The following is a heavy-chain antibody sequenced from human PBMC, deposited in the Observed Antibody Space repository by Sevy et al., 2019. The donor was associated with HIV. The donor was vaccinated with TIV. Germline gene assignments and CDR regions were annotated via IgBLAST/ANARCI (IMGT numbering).Heavy chain of an antibody. J-gene: IGHJ4*02. CDR3: ARQSNCGGDCYPFDY. Sequence: GESLKISCKGSGYSFTSYWIGWVRQMPGKGLEWMGIIYPGDSDTRYSPSFQGQVTISADKSISTAYLPWSSLKASDTAMYYCARQSNCGGDCYPFDYWGQGTLVTVSS. CDR1: GYSFTSYW. CDR2: IYPGDSDT. D-gene: IGHD2-21*02. V-gene: IGHV5-51*01.